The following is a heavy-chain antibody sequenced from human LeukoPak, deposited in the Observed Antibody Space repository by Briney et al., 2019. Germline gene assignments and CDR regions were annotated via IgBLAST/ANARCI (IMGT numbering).Heavy chain of an antibody. CDR2: IYPGDSDT. CDR1: GYSFTSYW. J-gene: IGHJ6*02. CDR3: ARTKTVPHYGDDYYYYGMDV. D-gene: IGHD4-17*01. V-gene: IGHV5-51*01. Sequence: GESLKISCKGSGYSFTSYWIGWVRQMPGKGLEWMGIIYPGDSDTRYSPSFQGQVTISADKSISTAYLQWSSLKASDTAMYYCARTKTVPHYGDDYYYYGMDVWGQGTTVTVSS.